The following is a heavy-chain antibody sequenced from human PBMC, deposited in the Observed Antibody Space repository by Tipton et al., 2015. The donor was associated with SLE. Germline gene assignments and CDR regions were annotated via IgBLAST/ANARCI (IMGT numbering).Heavy chain of an antibody. CDR2: IYHTGTT. J-gene: IGHJ6*02. Sequence: TLSLTCAVSGGSISSSNWWSWVRQPPGKGLEWIGEIYHTGTTNYNPSLKSRVTISVDKSTDQFSLKLSSVTAADTAVYYCARDRNYYGMDVWGQGTLVTVSS. CDR1: GGSISSSNW. V-gene: IGHV4-4*02. CDR3: ARDRNYYGMDV.